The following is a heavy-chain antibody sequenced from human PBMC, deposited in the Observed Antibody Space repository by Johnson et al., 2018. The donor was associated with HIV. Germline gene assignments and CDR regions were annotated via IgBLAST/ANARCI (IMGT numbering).Heavy chain of an antibody. Sequence: QVQLVESGGGVVQPGGSLRLSCAASGFTFSSYGMHWVRQAPGKRLEWVAFIRYDGSNKYYADSVKGRFTISRDNSKNTLYLQMNSLKTEDTAVYYCVRVELGAFDIWGQGTMVTVSS. CDR3: VRVELGAFDI. V-gene: IGHV3-30*02. J-gene: IGHJ3*02. CDR2: IRYDGSNK. D-gene: IGHD1-7*01. CDR1: GFTFSSYG.